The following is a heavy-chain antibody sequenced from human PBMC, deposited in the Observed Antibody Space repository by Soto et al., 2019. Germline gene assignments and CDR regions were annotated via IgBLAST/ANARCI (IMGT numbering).Heavy chain of an antibody. CDR3: ARAHNSRFGDFYFDY. D-gene: IGHD3-10*01. CDR2: IYYSGST. Sequence: SETLSLTCTVSGGSFSSYYWSWIRQPPEKGLEWIGYIYYSGSTNYNPSLKSRVTISVDTSKIQFSLKLTSVTAADTAVYYCARAHNSRFGDFYFDYWGQATLVTLSS. J-gene: IGHJ4*02. V-gene: IGHV4-59*01. CDR1: GGSFSSYY.